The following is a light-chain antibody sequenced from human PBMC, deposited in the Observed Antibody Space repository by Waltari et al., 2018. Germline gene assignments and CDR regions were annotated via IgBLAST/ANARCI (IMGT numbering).Light chain of an antibody. Sequence: QSVLTQPPSVSPAPGQKVTISCSGSTSNIGHNFISWYQQIPGTAPKLLIFEDYKRPSGIPDRFSGSKSGTSATLGITGLQTGDEADYYCGTWDSSLSAHVFGTGTKVTVL. CDR1: TSNIGHNF. CDR2: EDY. J-gene: IGLJ1*01. CDR3: GTWDSSLSAHV. V-gene: IGLV1-51*01.